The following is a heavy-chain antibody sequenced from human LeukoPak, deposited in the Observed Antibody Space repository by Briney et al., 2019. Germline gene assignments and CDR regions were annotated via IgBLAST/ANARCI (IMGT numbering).Heavy chain of an antibody. V-gene: IGHV4-30-4*01. CDR2: IYYSGST. CDR1: GGSISSGDYY. CDR3: ARVSSLYYYGMDV. J-gene: IGHJ6*02. D-gene: IGHD2-2*01. Sequence: LSETLSLTCTVSGGSISSGDYYWSWIRQPPGTGLEWIGYIYYSGSTYYNPSLKSRVTISVDTSKNQFSLKLSSVTAADTAVYYCARVSSLYYYGMDVWGQGTTVTVSS.